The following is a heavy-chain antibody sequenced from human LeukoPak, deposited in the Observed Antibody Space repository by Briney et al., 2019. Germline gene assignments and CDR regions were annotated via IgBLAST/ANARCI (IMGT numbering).Heavy chain of an antibody. CDR1: GLHFSGTA. D-gene: IGHD6-19*01. V-gene: IGHV3-23*01. J-gene: IGHJ5*02. CDR3: AKDGAQYSSGPECDP. CDR2: ISHDGMNA. Sequence: GGSLRLSCAASGLHFSGTAMSRVRQAPGKVLEWVSAISHDGMNAYYADSVKGRFTISRDNSKKTVSLEMSSLTAADTGVYYCAKDGAQYSSGPECDPRGQGALVTVSP.